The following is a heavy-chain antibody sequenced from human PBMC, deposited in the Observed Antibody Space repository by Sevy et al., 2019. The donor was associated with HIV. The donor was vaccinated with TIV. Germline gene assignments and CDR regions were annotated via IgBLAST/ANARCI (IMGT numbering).Heavy chain of an antibody. CDR3: ARRRREYQLLYLDY. CDR1: GFTFSSYA. CDR2: ISYDGSNK. D-gene: IGHD2-2*01. J-gene: IGHJ4*02. V-gene: IGHV3-30*04. Sequence: GGSLRLSCAASGFTFSSYAMHWVRQAPGKGLEWVAVISYDGSNKYYVDSVKGRFTISRDNSKNTLYLQMNSLRAEDTAVYYCARRRREYQLLYLDYWGQGTLVTVSS.